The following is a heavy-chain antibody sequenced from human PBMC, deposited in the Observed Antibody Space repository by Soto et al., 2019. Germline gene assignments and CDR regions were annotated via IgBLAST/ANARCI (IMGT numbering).Heavy chain of an antibody. Sequence: QVHLVQSGTEVKEPGASVKVSCKASASTFTGYPINWVRQAPGQGLEWMGWISTFNGNTKYAGNFEGRVTMTTNTSTTTAYMELTSLTCDDTAVYFCARGMVTSGRWFGPWGQGTLVSVSS. V-gene: IGHV1-18*04. CDR3: ARGMVTSGRWFGP. CDR1: ASTFTGYP. CDR2: ISTFNGNT. D-gene: IGHD2-21*02. J-gene: IGHJ5*02.